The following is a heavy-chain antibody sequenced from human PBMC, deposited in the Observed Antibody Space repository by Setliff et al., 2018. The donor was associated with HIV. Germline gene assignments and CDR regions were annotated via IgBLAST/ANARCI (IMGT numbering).Heavy chain of an antibody. Sequence: GGSLRLSCTASGFTFSDSVMHWVRQPPGKGLEWVAAISVDGSGKFYADSVKGRFTISRDNSKNTLYLQMNNLRAEDTAVYYCAISTRPYWGQGTLVTVSS. CDR1: GFTFSDSV. CDR3: AISTRPY. D-gene: IGHD6-6*01. J-gene: IGHJ4*02. V-gene: IGHV3-30*07. CDR2: ISVDGSGK.